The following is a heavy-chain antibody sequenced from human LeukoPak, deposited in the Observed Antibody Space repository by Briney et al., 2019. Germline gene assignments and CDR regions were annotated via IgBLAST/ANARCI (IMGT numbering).Heavy chain of an antibody. V-gene: IGHV3-11*04. CDR2: ISSSGSTQ. CDR3: ARAHPDWDCSNVIWLSWYFDL. Sequence: PGGSLRLSCAAFGFTFSDYYMSWIRQAPGKGLEWVSYISSSGSTQYYADSVEGRFTISRDNAKKSEYLQMNNVRAEDTAAYYCARAHPDWDCSNVIWLSWYFDLWGRGTLVTASS. J-gene: IGHJ2*01. D-gene: IGHD2-8*01. CDR1: GFTFSDYY.